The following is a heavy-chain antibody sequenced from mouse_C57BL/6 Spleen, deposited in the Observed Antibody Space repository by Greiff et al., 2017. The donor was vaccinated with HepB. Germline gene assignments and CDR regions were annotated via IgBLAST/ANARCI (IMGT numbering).Heavy chain of an antibody. J-gene: IGHJ1*03. CDR2: IDPSDSYT. CDR1: GYTFTSYW. D-gene: IGHD2-3*01. V-gene: IGHV1-50*01. CDR3: ARPDGYYVGYFDV. Sequence: VKLQQPGAELVKPGASVKLSCKASGYTFTSYWMQWVKQRPGQGLEWIGEIDPSDSYTNYNQKFKGKATLTVDTSSSTAYMQLSSLTSEDSAVYYCARPDGYYVGYFDVWGTGTTVTVSS.